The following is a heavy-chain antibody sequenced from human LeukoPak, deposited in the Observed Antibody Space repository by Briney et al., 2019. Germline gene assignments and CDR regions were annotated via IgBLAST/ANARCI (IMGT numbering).Heavy chain of an antibody. J-gene: IGHJ4*02. D-gene: IGHD2-21*02. CDR2: IYYSGST. CDR1: GGSISSGGYY. CDR3: ARANAYCGGDCYSGFDY. Sequence: SETLSLTCTVSGGSISSGGYYCSWIRQHPGKGLEWIGYIYYSGSTYYNPSLQSQVTISVDTSKNQFSLKLSSVTAADTAVYYCARANAYCGGDCYSGFDYWGQGTLVTVSS. V-gene: IGHV4-31*01.